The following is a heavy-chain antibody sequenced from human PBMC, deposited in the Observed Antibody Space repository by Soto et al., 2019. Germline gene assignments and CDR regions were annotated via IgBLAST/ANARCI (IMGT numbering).Heavy chain of an antibody. V-gene: IGHV3-23*01. J-gene: IGHJ4*02. D-gene: IGHD3-22*01. Sequence: PGGSLRLSCAASGFTFSSNDMSWVRQAPGKGLEWASSISASGRSLFYADAVKGRFTISRDNSKSTLYLQMGSLRAEDTAIFYCAKGSSGSRPYYFDYWGQGSLVTVSS. CDR3: AKGSSGSRPYYFDY. CDR2: ISASGRSL. CDR1: GFTFSSND.